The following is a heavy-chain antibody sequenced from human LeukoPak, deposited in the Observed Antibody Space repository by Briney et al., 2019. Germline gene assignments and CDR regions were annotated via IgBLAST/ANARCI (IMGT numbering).Heavy chain of an antibody. D-gene: IGHD5-18*01. J-gene: IGHJ4*02. V-gene: IGHV4-59*08. CDR2: IYYSGST. CDR1: GGSISSYY. CDR3: ARSRIQLWSTFDY. Sequence: PSETLSLTCTVSGGSISSYYWSWIRQPPGKGLEWIGYIYYSGSTNYNPSLKSRVTISVDTSKNQFSLKLSSVTAADTAVYYCARSRIQLWSTFDYWGQGTLVTVSS.